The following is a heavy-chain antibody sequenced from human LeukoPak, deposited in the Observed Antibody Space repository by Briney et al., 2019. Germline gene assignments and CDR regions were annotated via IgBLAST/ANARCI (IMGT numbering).Heavy chain of an antibody. V-gene: IGHV1-8*01. CDR3: ARGVGGLGNMDV. CDR1: GYTFIGFD. Sequence: GASVKVSCKASGYTFIGFDIDWVRQATGQGLEWMGWMSPKSGNTDYAQKFQGRVTMTRNTSINTAYLELSCLRSDDTAVYFCARGVGGLGNMDVWGEGTTVIVSS. J-gene: IGHJ6*03. D-gene: IGHD3-16*01. CDR2: MSPKSGNT.